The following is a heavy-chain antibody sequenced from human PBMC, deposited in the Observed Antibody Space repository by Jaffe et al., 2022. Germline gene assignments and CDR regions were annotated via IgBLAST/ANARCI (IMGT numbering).Heavy chain of an antibody. CDR2: ISYDGSNK. CDR3: AKDIVVVPAAAAPDDAFDI. Sequence: QVQLVESGGGVVQPGRSLRLSCAASGFTFSSYGMHWVRQAPGKGLEWVAVISYDGSNKYYADSVKGRFTISRDNSKNTLYLQMNSLRAEDTAVYYCAKDIVVVPAAAAPDDAFDIWGQGTMVTVSS. D-gene: IGHD2-2*01. J-gene: IGHJ3*02. V-gene: IGHV3-30*18. CDR1: GFTFSSYG.